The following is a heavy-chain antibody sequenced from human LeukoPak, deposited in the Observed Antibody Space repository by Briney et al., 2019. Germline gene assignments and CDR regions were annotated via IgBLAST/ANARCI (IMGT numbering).Heavy chain of an antibody. CDR2: IDHGGST. CDR1: GGSFSDYY. Sequence: SETLSLTCAVYGGSFSDYYWSWIRQPPGKGLEWIGEIDHGGSTNYNPSLKSRVTISVDTSKNQFSLKLSSVTAADTAVYYCASLSYGYYFDYWGQGTLVTVSS. V-gene: IGHV4-34*01. J-gene: IGHJ4*02. D-gene: IGHD5-18*01. CDR3: ASLSYGYYFDY.